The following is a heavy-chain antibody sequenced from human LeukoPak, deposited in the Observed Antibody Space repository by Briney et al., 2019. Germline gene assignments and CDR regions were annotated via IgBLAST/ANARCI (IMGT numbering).Heavy chain of an antibody. D-gene: IGHD5-18*01. V-gene: IGHV3-20*04. CDR3: ARDIRGYSYGKPGDYYYYYMDV. Sequence: GGSLRLSCAASGFTFSSYGMSWVRQAPGKGLEWVSGINWNGGSTGYADSVKGRFTISRDNAKNSLYLQMNSLRAEDTALYYCARDIRGYSYGKPGDYYYYYMDVWGKGTTVTVSS. CDR2: INWNGGST. CDR1: GFTFSSYG. J-gene: IGHJ6*03.